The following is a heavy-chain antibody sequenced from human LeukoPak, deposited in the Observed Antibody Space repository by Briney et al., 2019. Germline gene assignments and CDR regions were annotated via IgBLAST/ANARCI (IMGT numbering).Heavy chain of an antibody. D-gene: IGHD3-16*01. CDR1: GFTFSSYW. Sequence: PGGSLRLSCAASGFTFSSYWMHWVRQAPGKGLVWVSRINSDGSSTNYADSVKGRFTISRDSAKSTLYLQMNSLRAEDTAVYYCARDGEVAYFDYWGQGTLVTVSS. J-gene: IGHJ4*02. CDR3: ARDGEVAYFDY. CDR2: INSDGSST. V-gene: IGHV3-74*01.